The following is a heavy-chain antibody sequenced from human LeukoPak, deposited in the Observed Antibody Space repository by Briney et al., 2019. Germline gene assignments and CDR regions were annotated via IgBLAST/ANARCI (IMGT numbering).Heavy chain of an antibody. CDR1: GGTFSSYA. CDR3: ARGLGGYYYMDV. V-gene: IGHV1-69*06. D-gene: IGHD3-16*01. CDR2: IIPIFGTA. J-gene: IGHJ6*03. Sequence: SVKVSCKASGGTFSSYAISWVRQAPGQGLEWMGGIIPIFGTANYAQKFQGRLTITADKSTNTAYMDLSSLRSADTAVYYCARGLGGYYYMDVWGKGTTVTVS.